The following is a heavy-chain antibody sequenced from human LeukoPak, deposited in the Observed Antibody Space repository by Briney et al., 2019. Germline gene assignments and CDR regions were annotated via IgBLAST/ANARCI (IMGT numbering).Heavy chain of an antibody. D-gene: IGHD3-3*01. CDR1: GDSVSSNSAA. CDR3: ARDRAIFGVVISYYYYGMDV. Sequence: SQTLSLTCAISGDSVSSNSAAWNWIRQSPSRGLEWLGRTYYRSKWYNDYAVSVKSRITINPDTSKNQFSLQLNSVTPEDTAVYYCARDRAIFGVVISYYYYGMDVWGQGTTVTVSS. V-gene: IGHV6-1*01. CDR2: TYYRSKWYN. J-gene: IGHJ6*02.